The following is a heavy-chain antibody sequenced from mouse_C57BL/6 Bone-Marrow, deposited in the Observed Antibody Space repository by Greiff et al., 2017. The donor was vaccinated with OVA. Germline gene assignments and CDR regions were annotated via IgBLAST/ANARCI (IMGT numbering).Heavy chain of an antibody. J-gene: IGHJ4*01. D-gene: IGHD1-1*01. CDR2: ISDGGSYT. V-gene: IGHV5-4*01. Sequence: EVHLVESGGGLVKPGGSLKLSCAASGFTFSSYAMSWVRQTPEKRLEWVATISDGGSYTYYPDNVKGRFTISRDNAKNNLYLQMSHLKSEDTAMYYCARVTTVVALYYYAMDYWGQGTSVTVSS. CDR3: ARVTTVVALYYYAMDY. CDR1: GFTFSSYA.